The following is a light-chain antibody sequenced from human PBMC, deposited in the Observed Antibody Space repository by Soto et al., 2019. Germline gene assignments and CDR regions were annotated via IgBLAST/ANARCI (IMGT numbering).Light chain of an antibody. CDR2: LNSDGSH. V-gene: IGLV4-69*01. J-gene: IGLJ2*01. CDR3: QTWGTGIQV. Sequence: QLVLTLSPSASASLGASVKLTCTLSSGHSSYAIAWHQQQPEKGPRYLMKLNSDGSHSKGDGIPDRFSGSSSGAERYLTISSLQSEDEADYYCQTWGTGIQVFGGGTQLTVL. CDR1: SGHSSYA.